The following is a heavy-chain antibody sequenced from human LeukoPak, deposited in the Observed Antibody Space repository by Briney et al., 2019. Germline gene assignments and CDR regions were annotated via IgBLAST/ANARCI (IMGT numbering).Heavy chain of an antibody. V-gene: IGHV3-23*01. J-gene: IGHJ4*02. Sequence: PGGSLRLSCAASGFTFRNYAMTWVRQAPGKVLEWVSDISGSADSTNYADSVKGRFTISRDNSKNTLYLQMNSLRAEDTAIYYCTKITTGTVNYWGQGTLVTVSS. CDR1: GFTFRNYA. CDR2: ISGSADST. D-gene: IGHD1-1*01. CDR3: TKITTGTVNY.